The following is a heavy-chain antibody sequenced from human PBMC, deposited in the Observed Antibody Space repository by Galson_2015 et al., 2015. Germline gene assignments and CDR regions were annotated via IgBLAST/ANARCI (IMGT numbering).Heavy chain of an antibody. D-gene: IGHD3-22*01. CDR2: VYYNGIT. V-gene: IGHV4-31*03. CDR1: GGSISSGGYY. J-gene: IGHJ3*02. CDR3: TRDLDSYYDSSGYSDVFDI. Sequence: TLSLTCNVSGGSISSGGYYWSWIRQHPGKGLEWIGYVYYNGITYYNPSPKSRVSISLDTSKNQFSLKLSSVTPADTAVYYCTRDLDSYYDSSGYSDVFDIWGQGTMVTVSS.